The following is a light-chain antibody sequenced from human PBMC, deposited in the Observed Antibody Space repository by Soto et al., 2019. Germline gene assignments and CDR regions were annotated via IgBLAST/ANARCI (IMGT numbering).Light chain of an antibody. J-gene: IGKJ4*01. CDR2: DTS. CDR3: QQRSNRLLT. Sequence: EIVLTQSPATLSLSPGERATLSCRASQSVSSFLAWYQQKPGQAPRLLIYDTSNRATDIPARFSGSGSGTDFTLTISSLEPEDFAVYYCQQRSNRLLTFGGGTKVEIE. V-gene: IGKV3-11*01. CDR1: QSVSSF.